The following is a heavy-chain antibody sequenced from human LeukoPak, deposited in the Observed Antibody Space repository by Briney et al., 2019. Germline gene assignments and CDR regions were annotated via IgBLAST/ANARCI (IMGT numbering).Heavy chain of an antibody. V-gene: IGHV1-2*02. J-gene: IGHJ4*02. CDR3: ARDLGVVITRYYFDY. D-gene: IGHD3-3*01. Sequence: ASVKLSCKASGYTFTGYYMHWVRQAPGQGLEWMGWINPNSGGTNYAQKFQGRVTMTRDTSISTAYMELSRLRSDDTAVYYCARDLGVVITRYYFDYWGQGTLVTVSS. CDR1: GYTFTGYY. CDR2: INPNSGGT.